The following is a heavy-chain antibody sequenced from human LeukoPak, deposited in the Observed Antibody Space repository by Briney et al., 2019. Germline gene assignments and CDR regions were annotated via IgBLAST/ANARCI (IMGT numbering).Heavy chain of an antibody. CDR3: ASFYCSGGSCYQYYYYYYMDV. V-gene: IGHV4-38-2*02. CDR2: IHYSGST. J-gene: IGHJ6*03. Sequence: PSETLSLTCSVSGYSISSGYYWGWIRQPPGKGLEWIGSIHYSGSTYYNPSLKSRVTISVDTSKNQFSLKLSSVTAADTAVYYCASFYCSGGSCYQYYYYYYMDVWGKGTTVTISS. CDR1: GYSISSGYY. D-gene: IGHD2-15*01.